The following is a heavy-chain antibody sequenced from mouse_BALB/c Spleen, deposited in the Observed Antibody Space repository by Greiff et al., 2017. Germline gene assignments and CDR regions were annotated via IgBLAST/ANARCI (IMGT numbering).Heavy chain of an antibody. V-gene: IGHV10S3*01. J-gene: IGHJ2*01. CDR1: GFTFNTNA. CDR3: VREDWFDY. Sequence: EVQLVETGGGLVQPKGSLKLSCAASGFTFNTNAMNWVRQAPGKGLEWVARIRSKSNNYATYYADSVKDRFTISRDDSQSMLYLQMNNLKTEDTAMYYCVREDWFDYWGQGTTLTVSS. D-gene: IGHD4-1*01. CDR2: IRSKSNNYAT.